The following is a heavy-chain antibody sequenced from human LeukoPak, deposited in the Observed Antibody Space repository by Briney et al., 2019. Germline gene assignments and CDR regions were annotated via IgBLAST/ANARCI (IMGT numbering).Heavy chain of an antibody. CDR1: GYTFSNHG. Sequence: GRSLRLSCAASGYTFSNHGMHWVRQAPGKGLEWVAIISYDGSNKYYADSVKGRFTISRDNSKNTLYLQMNSLRDEDTAVYYCAKDSRFLEWLSPFDYWGQGTLVTVSS. CDR2: ISYDGSNK. V-gene: IGHV3-30*18. CDR3: AKDSRFLEWLSPFDY. D-gene: IGHD3-3*01. J-gene: IGHJ4*02.